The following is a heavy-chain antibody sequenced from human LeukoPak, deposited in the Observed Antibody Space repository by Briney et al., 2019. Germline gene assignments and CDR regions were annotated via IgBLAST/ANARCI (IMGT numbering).Heavy chain of an antibody. CDR1: GGSISSYY. J-gene: IGHJ4*02. D-gene: IGHD1-26*01. CDR2: IYYSGST. CDR3: ARDFGGSYFGG. V-gene: IGHV4-59*01. Sequence: SETLSLTCTVSGGSISSYYWSWIRQPPGKGLEWIGYIYYSGSTNYNPSLKSRVTISVDTSKNQFSLKPSSVTAADTAVYYCARDFGGSYFGGWGQGTLVTVSS.